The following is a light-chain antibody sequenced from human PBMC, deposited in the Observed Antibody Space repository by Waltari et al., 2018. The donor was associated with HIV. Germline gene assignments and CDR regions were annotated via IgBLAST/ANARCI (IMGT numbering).Light chain of an antibody. CDR3: CSYAGSYTWV. V-gene: IGLV2-11*01. Sequence: QSALTQPRSVSGSPGQSVTISCTGTSSDVGTYNYLSWYQQHPSKAPERMNYDVNDRPSGVLDRFSGSKSSNTAYLTISGLQADDEADYYCCSYAGSYTWVFGGGTKLTVL. CDR1: SSDVGTYNY. J-gene: IGLJ3*02. CDR2: DVN.